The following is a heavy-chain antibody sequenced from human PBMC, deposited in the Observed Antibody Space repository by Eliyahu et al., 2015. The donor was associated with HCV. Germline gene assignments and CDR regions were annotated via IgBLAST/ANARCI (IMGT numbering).Heavy chain of an antibody. CDR2: IHYXGST. D-gene: IGHD6-19*01. J-gene: IGHJ5*02. V-gene: IGHV4-59*01. CDR1: GGSITXXS. Sequence: QVQLQESGPGXVKPSETLXLTXTVXGGSITXXSWSWIRQPPGKGLEWIGYIHYXGSTNYNPSLKSRVTISVDTSKNQFSLKLTSVTAADTAMYYCASGGGGIAVTGTGGWFDPWGQGTLVTVSS. CDR3: ASGGGGIAVTGTGGWFDP.